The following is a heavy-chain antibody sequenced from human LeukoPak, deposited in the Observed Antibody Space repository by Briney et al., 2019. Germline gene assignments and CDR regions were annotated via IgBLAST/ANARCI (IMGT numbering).Heavy chain of an antibody. J-gene: IGHJ3*02. CDR1: GGSFSGYY. V-gene: IGHV4-34*01. D-gene: IGHD6-13*01. Sequence: PSETLSLTCAVYGGSFSGYYWSWIRQPPGKGLEWFGEINHSGSTNYNPSLKSRVTISVDTSKNQFSLKLSSVTAADTAVYYCARGDQQLVRAFDIWGQGTMVTVSS. CDR2: INHSGST. CDR3: ARGDQQLVRAFDI.